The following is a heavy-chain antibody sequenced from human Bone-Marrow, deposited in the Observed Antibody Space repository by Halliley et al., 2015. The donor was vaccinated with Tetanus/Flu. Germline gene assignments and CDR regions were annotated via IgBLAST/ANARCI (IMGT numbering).Heavy chain of an antibody. Sequence: KGLEGVSYISSDGSSTSYAASLKGRFTISRDNTKNSLYLQMNSLRAEDTAVYYCARSGYSYDFDYWGQGTPVTVSS. CDR3: ARSGYSYDFDY. D-gene: IGHD5-18*01. CDR2: ISSDGSST. V-gene: IGHV3-11*03. J-gene: IGHJ4*02.